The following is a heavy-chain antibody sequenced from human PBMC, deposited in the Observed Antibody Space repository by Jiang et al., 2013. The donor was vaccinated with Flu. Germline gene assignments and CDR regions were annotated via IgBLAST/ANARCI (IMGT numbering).Heavy chain of an antibody. CDR2: IWYDGSNK. V-gene: IGHV3-33*01. D-gene: IGHD6-13*01. J-gene: IGHJ3*02. Sequence: ESGGGVVQPGRSLRLSCAASGFTFSSYGMHWVRQAPGKGLEWVAVIWYDGSNKYYADSVKGRFTISRDNSKNTLYLQMNSLRAEDTAVYYCARDRGIADDAFDIGGQGTMVTVSS. CDR1: GFTFSSYG. CDR3: ARDRGIADDAFDI.